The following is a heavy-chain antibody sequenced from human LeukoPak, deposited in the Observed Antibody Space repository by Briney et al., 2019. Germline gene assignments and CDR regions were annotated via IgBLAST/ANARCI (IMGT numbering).Heavy chain of an antibody. V-gene: IGHV6-1*01. D-gene: IGHD1/OR15-1a*01. CDR1: GDSVSSNSAA. CDR2: TYYRSKWIS. Sequence: SQTLSLTCAISGDSVSSNSAAWNWIRQSPSRGLEWLGRTYYRSKWISDYAVSVKSRMTINADTSKNQFSLQVNSVAPEDTAVYYCARKGTVTTPFDYWGQGILVTVSS. J-gene: IGHJ4*02. CDR3: ARKGTVTTPFDY.